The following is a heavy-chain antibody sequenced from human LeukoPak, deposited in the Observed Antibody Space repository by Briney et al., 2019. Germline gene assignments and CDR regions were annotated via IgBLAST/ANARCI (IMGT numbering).Heavy chain of an antibody. CDR1: GGSISSYY. D-gene: IGHD6-25*01. J-gene: IGHJ4*02. Sequence: PETLSLTCTVSGGSISSYYWSWIRQPPGKGLEWIWDIYYSGGTTYTPSLKSRVTITVDTSSKQLSLKLSSLTATDPAVYYSAIGHLNAAHYFDYWGQGTLVTVSS. CDR2: IYYSGGT. CDR3: AIGHLNAAHYFDY. V-gene: IGHV4-59*01.